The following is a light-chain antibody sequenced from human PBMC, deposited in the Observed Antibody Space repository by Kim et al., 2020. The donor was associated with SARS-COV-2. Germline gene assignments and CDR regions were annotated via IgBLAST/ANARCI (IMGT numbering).Light chain of an antibody. Sequence: ASVGDRVTFSCRASQDSGTHIAWHQQHTGRAPKLLIYDASTLQSGVPSRFRGSGSGTDFTLTISSLQPEDFATYYCQQLNDYPYTFGQGTRLEIK. J-gene: IGKJ5*01. CDR3: QQLNDYPYT. V-gene: IGKV1-9*01. CDR2: DAS. CDR1: QDSGTH.